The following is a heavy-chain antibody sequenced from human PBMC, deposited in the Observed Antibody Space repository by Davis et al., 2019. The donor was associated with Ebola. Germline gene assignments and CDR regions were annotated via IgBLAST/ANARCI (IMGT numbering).Heavy chain of an antibody. CDR3: AKDPHYYYYYGMDV. V-gene: IGHV3-30*18. CDR2: ISYDGSNK. Sequence: GESLKISCAASGFTFSSYGMHWARQAPGKGLEWVAVISYDGSNKHYADSVKGRFTISRDNSKNTLYLQMNSLRPEDTAVFYCAKDPHYYYYYGMDVWGKGTTVTVSS. CDR1: GFTFSSYG. J-gene: IGHJ6*04.